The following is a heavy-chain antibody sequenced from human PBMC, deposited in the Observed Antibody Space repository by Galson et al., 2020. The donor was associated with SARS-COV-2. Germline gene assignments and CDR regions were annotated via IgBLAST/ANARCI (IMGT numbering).Heavy chain of an antibody. Sequence: SETLSLSCAVPGTSISSGSYSWNWIRQPPGMGLEWFRYISHSRGTYYNPSLKSRVTISGDRSKNQFSLRLSSVTAADTAVYYCARLHYGEYAPEAFDIWGPGTRVTVAS. V-gene: IGHV4-30-2*01. CDR3: ARLHYGEYAPEAFDI. D-gene: IGHD4-17*01. CDR2: ISHSRGT. J-gene: IGHJ3*02. CDR1: GTSISSGSYS.